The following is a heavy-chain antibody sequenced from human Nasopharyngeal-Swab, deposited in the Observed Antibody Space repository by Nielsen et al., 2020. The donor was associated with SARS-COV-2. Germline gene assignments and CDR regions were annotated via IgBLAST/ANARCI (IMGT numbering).Heavy chain of an antibody. V-gene: IGHV1-8*01. Sequence: ASVKVSCKASGYTFTDYDVNWVRQATGQGPEWMGWMNPSSGNTVYAQKFQGRVTMTRNTSISTAYMELSGLRSDDTAVYYCARLFHYYDSSGYLYWGQGTLVTVSS. J-gene: IGHJ4*02. CDR2: MNPSSGNT. CDR3: ARLFHYYDSSGYLY. CDR1: GYTFTDYD. D-gene: IGHD3-22*01.